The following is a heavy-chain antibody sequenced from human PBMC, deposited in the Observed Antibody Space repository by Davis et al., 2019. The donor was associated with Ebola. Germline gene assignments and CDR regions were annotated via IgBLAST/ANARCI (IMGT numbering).Heavy chain of an antibody. CDR3: TWQNGDLDY. Sequence: GGSLRLSCTASGFTFRSYAMSWVRLAPGKGLEWVGRIRSKANSYATAYAASVKGRFTISRDDSKNTAYLQMNSLKTEDTAVYYCTWQNGDLDYWGQGTLVTVSS. D-gene: IGHD4-17*01. J-gene: IGHJ4*02. CDR2: IRSKANSYAT. CDR1: GFTFRSYA. V-gene: IGHV3-73*01.